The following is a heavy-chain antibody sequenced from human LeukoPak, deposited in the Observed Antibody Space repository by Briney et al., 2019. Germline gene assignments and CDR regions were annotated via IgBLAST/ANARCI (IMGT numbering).Heavy chain of an antibody. Sequence: GGSLRLSCAASGFTFSSYSMNWVRQAPGKGLEWVSSISSSSSYIYYADSVKGRFTISRVNSKNTLYLQMNSLRAEDTAVYYCARDIDYGGNSGFDYWGQGTLVTVSS. CDR2: ISSSSSYI. J-gene: IGHJ4*02. V-gene: IGHV3-21*04. CDR1: GFTFSSYS. D-gene: IGHD4-23*01. CDR3: ARDIDYGGNSGFDY.